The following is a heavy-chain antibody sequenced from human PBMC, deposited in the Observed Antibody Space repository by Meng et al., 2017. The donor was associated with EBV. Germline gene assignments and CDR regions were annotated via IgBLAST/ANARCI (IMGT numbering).Heavy chain of an antibody. J-gene: IGHJ5*02. V-gene: IGHV1-2*06. CDR3: AKGADLAAAGTFWFDP. Sequence: VQLVQAGVEVKKPWASVKVSCKASGYTFTGYYMHWVRQAPGQGLEWMGRINPNSGGTNYAQKFQGRVTMTRDTSISTAYMELSRLRSDDTAVYYCAKGADLAAAGTFWFDPWGQGTLVTVSS. D-gene: IGHD6-13*01. CDR1: GYTFTGYY. CDR2: INPNSGGT.